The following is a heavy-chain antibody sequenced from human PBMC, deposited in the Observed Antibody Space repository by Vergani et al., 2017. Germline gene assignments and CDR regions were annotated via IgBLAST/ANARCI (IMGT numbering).Heavy chain of an antibody. J-gene: IGHJ6*03. CDR3: ASSSSYYYYMDV. CDR1: GFTFSSYD. V-gene: IGHV3-13*01. CDR2: IGTAGDT. D-gene: IGHD2-15*01. Sequence: EVQLVESGGGLVQPGGSLRLSCAASGFTFSSYDMHWVRQATGKGLEWVSAIGTAGDTYYPGSVKGRFTISRDNSKNTLYLQMNSLRAEDTAVYYCASSSSYYYYMDVWGKGTTVTVSS.